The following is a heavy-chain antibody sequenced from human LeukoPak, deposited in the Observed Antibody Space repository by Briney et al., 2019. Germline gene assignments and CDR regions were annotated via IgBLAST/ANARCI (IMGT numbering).Heavy chain of an antibody. CDR3: AREKSPNYCSGNNCYFDY. Sequence: PGGSLRLSCAASGFTVSSNYMSWVRQAPGKGLEWVSVIYSGGSTYYADSVKGRFTISRDNSKNTLYLQMNSLRAEDTAVYYCAREKSPNYCSGNNCYFDYWGQGTLVTVSS. CDR1: GFTVSSNY. CDR2: IYSGGST. D-gene: IGHD2-15*01. V-gene: IGHV3-53*01. J-gene: IGHJ4*02.